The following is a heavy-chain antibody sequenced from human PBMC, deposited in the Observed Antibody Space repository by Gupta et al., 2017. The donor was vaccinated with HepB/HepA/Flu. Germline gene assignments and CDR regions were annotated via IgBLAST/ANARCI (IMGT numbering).Heavy chain of an antibody. CDR3: ARRGGEVYGASDS. D-gene: IGHD3-10*01. CDR1: GFTFAGYV. CDR2: MTGAGSHT. V-gene: IGHV3-23*01. Sequence: EVQLLESGGGLVQPGESLRLSCATSGFTFAGYVMHWVRQAPGKGLEWVSTMTGAGSHTFYADSVKGRFTISRDNSKSTLFLQMTSLRAEDTAVYYCARRGGEVYGASDSWGQGTLGSVSS. J-gene: IGHJ4*02.